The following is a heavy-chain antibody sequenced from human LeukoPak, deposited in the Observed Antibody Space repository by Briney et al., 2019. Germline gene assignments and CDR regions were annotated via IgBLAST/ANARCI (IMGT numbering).Heavy chain of an antibody. J-gene: IGHJ6*02. CDR3: ARELAAAAHYGMDV. CDR1: GGSLSTYY. Sequence: SETLSLTCTVSGGSLSTYYWSWIRQPPGKGLEWIGYIYYSGSTYYNPSLKSRVTISVDTSKNQFSLKLSSVTAADTAVYYCARELAAAAHYGMDVWGQGTTVTVSS. D-gene: IGHD6-13*01. CDR2: IYYSGST. V-gene: IGHV4-59*06.